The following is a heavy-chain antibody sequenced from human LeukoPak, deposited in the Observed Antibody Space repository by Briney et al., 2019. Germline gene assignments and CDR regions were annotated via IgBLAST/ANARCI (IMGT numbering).Heavy chain of an antibody. D-gene: IGHD2-15*01. CDR2: FDPEDGET. J-gene: IGHJ4*02. Sequence: ASVKVSCKVSGYTLTELSMHWVRQAPGKGLEWMGGFDPEDGETIYAQKFQGRVTMTEDTSTDTAYMELSSLRSEDTAVYYCATFSLRETNDDIVVVAAATLGLLYWGQGTLVTVSS. CDR1: GYTLTELS. CDR3: ATFSLRETNDDIVVVAAATLGLLY. V-gene: IGHV1-24*01.